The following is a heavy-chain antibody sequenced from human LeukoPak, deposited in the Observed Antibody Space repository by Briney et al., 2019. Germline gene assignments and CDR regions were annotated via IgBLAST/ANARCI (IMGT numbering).Heavy chain of an antibody. D-gene: IGHD3-22*01. CDR3: AKRCYYDTGCEIDY. CDR2: ISGSGGST. J-gene: IGHJ4*02. Sequence: PGGSLRLSCAASGFTFSSYAMSWVRQAPGKGLEWVSAISGSGGSTYYADSVKGRFTISRGNSKNTLYLQMNSLRAEDTAVYYCAKRCYYDTGCEIDYWGQGTLVTVSS. CDR1: GFTFSSYA. V-gene: IGHV3-23*01.